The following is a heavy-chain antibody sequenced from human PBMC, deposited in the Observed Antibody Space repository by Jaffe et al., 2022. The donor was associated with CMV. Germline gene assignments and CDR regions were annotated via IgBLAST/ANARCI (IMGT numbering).Heavy chain of an antibody. CDR2: IVVGSGNT. J-gene: IGHJ4*02. Sequence: QMQLVQSGPEVKKPGTSVKVSCKASGFTFTSSAVQWVRQARGQRLEWIGWIVVGSGNTNYAQKFQERVTITRDMSTSTAYMELSSLRSEDTAVYYCAADLVGSGWTFDYWGQGTLVTVSS. CDR3: AADLVGSGWTFDY. V-gene: IGHV1-58*01. D-gene: IGHD6-19*01. CDR1: GFTFTSSA.